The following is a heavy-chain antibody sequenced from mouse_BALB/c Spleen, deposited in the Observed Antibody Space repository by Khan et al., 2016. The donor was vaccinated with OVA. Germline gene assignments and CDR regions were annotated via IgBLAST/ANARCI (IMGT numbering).Heavy chain of an antibody. Sequence: EVQLQQSGPDLVKPGASVKISCKASGYSFTLYYMSWVKQSHGKSLEWIGRVNPNTDNINYNQEFKGKAILTVEKSSHTAYMEHRSLTSEDSAVYVWGRGYDFFASWGQGTLVTVSA. CDR1: GYSFTLYY. J-gene: IGHJ3*01. CDR3: GRGYDFFAS. D-gene: IGHD2-14*01. CDR2: VNPNTDNI. V-gene: IGHV1-26*01.